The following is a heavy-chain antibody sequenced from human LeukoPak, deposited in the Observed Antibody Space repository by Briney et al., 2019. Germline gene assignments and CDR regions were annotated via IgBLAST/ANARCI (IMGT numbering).Heavy chain of an antibody. V-gene: IGHV4-39*07. J-gene: IGHJ6*03. Sequence: SETLSLTCTVSGGSISTSNYYWGWIRQPPGKGLEWIGNIFYSGSTYYGPSLKSRLTISLDTSRNQFSLKLSSVTAADTAVYYCAREQKYYYYMDVWGKGTTVTISS. CDR3: AREQKYYYYMDV. CDR2: IFYSGST. CDR1: GGSISTSNYY.